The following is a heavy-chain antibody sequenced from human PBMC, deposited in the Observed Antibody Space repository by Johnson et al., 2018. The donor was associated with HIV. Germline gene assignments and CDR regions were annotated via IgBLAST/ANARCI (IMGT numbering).Heavy chain of an antibody. V-gene: IGHV3-64*01. Sequence: VQLVESGGGLVQPGGSLRLSCAASGFTFSSYAMHWVRQAPGKGLESVSAICSNGGSTYYANSVKGRFTISRDNSKNTLYRQMGSLRAEDMAVYYCARDEVDDGAFNVWGQGTMVTVSS. CDR2: ICSNGGST. CDR3: ARDEVDDGAFNV. CDR1: GFTFSSYA. J-gene: IGHJ3*01. D-gene: IGHD2-2*01.